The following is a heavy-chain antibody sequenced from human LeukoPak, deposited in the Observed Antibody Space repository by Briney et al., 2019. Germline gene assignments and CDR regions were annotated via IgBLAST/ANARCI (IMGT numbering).Heavy chain of an antibody. Sequence: ASVKVSCKASGGTFSSYAISWVRQAPGQGLEWMGGIVPIFGTANYAQKFQGRVTITADESTSTAYMELISLRSEDTAVYYCATADKFSNWYVFDYWGQGTLVTVSS. CDR1: GGTFSSYA. V-gene: IGHV1-69*01. J-gene: IGHJ4*02. CDR2: IVPIFGTA. CDR3: ATADKFSNWYVFDY. D-gene: IGHD6-13*01.